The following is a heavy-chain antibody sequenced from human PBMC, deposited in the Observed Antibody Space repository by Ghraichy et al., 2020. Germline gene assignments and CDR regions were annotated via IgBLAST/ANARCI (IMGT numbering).Heavy chain of an antibody. CDR1: GFTFSSYA. D-gene: IGHD1-20*01. CDR3: AKRDNWNELYYYGMDV. CDR2: ISGSGGST. J-gene: IGHJ6*02. Sequence: GGSLRLSCAASGFTFSSYAMSWVRQAPGKGLEWVSAISGSGGSTYYADSVKGRFTISRDNSKNTLYLQMNSLRAEDTAVYYCAKRDNWNELYYYGMDVWGQGTTVTVSS. V-gene: IGHV3-23*01.